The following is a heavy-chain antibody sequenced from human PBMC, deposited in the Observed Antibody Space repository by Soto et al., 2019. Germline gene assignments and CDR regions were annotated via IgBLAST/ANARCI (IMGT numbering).Heavy chain of an antibody. D-gene: IGHD4-17*01. CDR1: GGTLSNYD. V-gene: IGHV1-69*12. J-gene: IGHJ6*02. Sequence: QVQLVQSGAEVKKPGSSVKVSCMASGGTLSNYDVSWVRQAPGQGLEWLGGIIPVFGTANYAHKFQGRLTITADESTSTVYMDVSSLRSEDTAVYYCARGDATKIIVTTYYGMDVWGQGTTVTVSS. CDR2: IIPVFGTA. CDR3: ARGDATKIIVTTYYGMDV.